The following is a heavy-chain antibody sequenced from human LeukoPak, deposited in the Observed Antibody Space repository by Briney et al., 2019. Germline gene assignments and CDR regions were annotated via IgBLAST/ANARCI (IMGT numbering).Heavy chain of an antibody. J-gene: IGHJ4*02. CDR2: ISSSSSYI. CDR1: GFTFTSHS. Sequence: GGSLRLSWAASGFTFTSHSMNWVRQAPGKGLEWVSSISSSSSYIYNADSVKGRFTISRDNAKNSLYLQMNSLRAEDTAVYYCARDEGFEGVTGLLRGLDYWGQGTLVTVSS. V-gene: IGHV3-21*01. CDR3: ARDEGFEGVTGLLRGLDY. D-gene: IGHD3-9*01.